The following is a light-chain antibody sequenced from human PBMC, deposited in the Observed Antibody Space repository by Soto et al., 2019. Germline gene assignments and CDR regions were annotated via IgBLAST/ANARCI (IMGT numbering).Light chain of an antibody. Sequence: QSVLNQPASVSGSPGQSITIFCTGTSSDVVGYNYVSWYQQQPGKAPKFMIYDVTNRPSGVSNRFSGSKSGNTASLTISGLQAEDEADYYCCSYTTSNTRQIVFGTGTKVTVL. CDR3: CSYTTSNTRQIV. CDR1: SSDVVGYNY. CDR2: DVT. V-gene: IGLV2-14*01. J-gene: IGLJ1*01.